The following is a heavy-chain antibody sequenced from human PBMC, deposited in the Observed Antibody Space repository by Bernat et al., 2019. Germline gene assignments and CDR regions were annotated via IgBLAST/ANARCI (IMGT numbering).Heavy chain of an antibody. D-gene: IGHD5-24*01. CDR2: IYHSGST. CDR1: GGSISSSNW. CDR3: ARIPSLKERRYYYYYMDV. J-gene: IGHJ6*03. Sequence: QVQLQESGPGLVKPSGTLSLTCAVSGGSISSSNWWSWVRQPPGKGLEWIGEIYHSGSTNYNPSLKSRVTISVDKSKNQFSLKLSAVTAADTAVYYCARIPSLKERRYYYYYMDVWGKGTTVTVSS. V-gene: IGHV4-4*02.